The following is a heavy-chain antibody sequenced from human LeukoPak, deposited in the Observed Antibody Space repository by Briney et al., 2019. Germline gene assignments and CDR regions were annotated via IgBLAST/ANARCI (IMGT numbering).Heavy chain of an antibody. Sequence: SETLSLTCAVYGGSLSGYFWRWIRQSPGKGLEWIGEINHSGSTNYIPSPKSRVTISVDTSKNQFSLKLSSVTAADTAVYYCARGDYNILTGDYTPYYYYGMDVWGQGTTVTVSS. CDR2: INHSGST. CDR1: GGSLSGYF. V-gene: IGHV4-34*01. D-gene: IGHD3-9*01. CDR3: ARGDYNILTGDYTPYYYYGMDV. J-gene: IGHJ6*02.